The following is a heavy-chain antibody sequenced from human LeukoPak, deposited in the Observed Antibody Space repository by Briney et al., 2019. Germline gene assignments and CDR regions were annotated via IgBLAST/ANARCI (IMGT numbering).Heavy chain of an antibody. V-gene: IGHV3-21*01. CDR2: ISSSSSYI. CDR1: GFTFSSYS. CDR3: ARDLRHYDILTGYYTFDP. Sequence: PGGSLRLSCAASGFTFSSYSMNWVRQAPGKGLEWVSSISSSSSYIYYADSVKGRFTISRDNAKNSLYLQMNSLRAEDTAVYYCARDLRHYDILTGYYTFDPWGQGTLVTVSS. J-gene: IGHJ5*02. D-gene: IGHD3-9*01.